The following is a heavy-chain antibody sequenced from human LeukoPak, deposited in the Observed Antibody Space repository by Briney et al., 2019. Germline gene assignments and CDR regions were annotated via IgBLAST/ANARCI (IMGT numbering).Heavy chain of an antibody. Sequence: GGSLRLSCAASGFTFSNYAMHWVRQAPGKGLEWVAVIWYDGSPKYYPDSVKGRFTISRDNSKNTLYLQVNSLRVEDTAVYYCARRVLGAVGYFDYWGQGALVTVSS. CDR1: GFTFSNYA. D-gene: IGHD4-23*01. V-gene: IGHV3-33*01. J-gene: IGHJ4*02. CDR2: IWYDGSPK. CDR3: ARRVLGAVGYFDY.